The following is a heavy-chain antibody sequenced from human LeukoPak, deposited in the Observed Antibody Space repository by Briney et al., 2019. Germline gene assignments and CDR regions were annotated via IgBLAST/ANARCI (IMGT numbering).Heavy chain of an antibody. V-gene: IGHV3-30*18. D-gene: IGHD6-6*01. CDR2: ISYDGSNK. CDR3: AKDVLGWFDP. CDR1: GFTFSSYG. J-gene: IGHJ5*02. Sequence: GRSLRLSCAASGFTFSSYGMHWVRQAPGKGLEWVAVISYDGSNKYYADSVKGRFTISRDNSKNTLYLQMNSQRAEDTAVYYCAKDVLGWFDPWGQGTLVTVSS.